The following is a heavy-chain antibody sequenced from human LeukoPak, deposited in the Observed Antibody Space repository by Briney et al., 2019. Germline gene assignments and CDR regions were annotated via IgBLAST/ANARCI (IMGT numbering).Heavy chain of an antibody. CDR3: AKGGGSYGSGSYYYFDY. CDR2: ISGSGGGT. J-gene: IGHJ4*02. Sequence: GGSLRLSCAASGFTFNSYAMSWVRQAPGKGLEWVSAISGSGGGTYYADSVKGRFTISRDNSKNTLYLQMNSLRAEDTAVYYCAKGGGSYGSGSYYYFDYWGQGTLVTVSS. V-gene: IGHV3-23*01. CDR1: GFTFNSYA. D-gene: IGHD3-10*01.